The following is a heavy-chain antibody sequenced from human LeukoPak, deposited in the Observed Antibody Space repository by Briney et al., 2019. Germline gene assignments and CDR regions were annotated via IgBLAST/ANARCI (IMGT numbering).Heavy chain of an antibody. CDR3: ARGFPFPVTTDDPSPTQYKYYYYGMDV. D-gene: IGHD4-17*01. J-gene: IGHJ6*02. CDR2: INSDGSST. CDR1: GFTFSSYW. V-gene: IGHV3-74*01. Sequence: PGGSLRLSCAASGFTFSSYWMHWVRQAPGKGLVWVSRINSDGSSTSYADSVKGRFTISRDNAKNTLYLQMNSLRAEDTAVYYCARGFPFPVTTDDPSPTQYKYYYYGMDVWGQGTTVTVSS.